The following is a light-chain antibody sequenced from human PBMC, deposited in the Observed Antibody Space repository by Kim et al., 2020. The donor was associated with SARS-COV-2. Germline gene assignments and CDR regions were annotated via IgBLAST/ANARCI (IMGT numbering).Light chain of an antibody. CDR1: QSVGKNY. V-gene: IGKV3-20*01. Sequence: EIVLTQSPGTLSLSPGERATLSCRASQSVGKNYLAWYQQKPGQAPRLLIYDASSRATGIPDRFSGSGSGTDFTLTISRLEPEDFAVYYCQKYANSPRTFGQGTKVDIK. J-gene: IGKJ1*01. CDR2: DAS. CDR3: QKYANSPRT.